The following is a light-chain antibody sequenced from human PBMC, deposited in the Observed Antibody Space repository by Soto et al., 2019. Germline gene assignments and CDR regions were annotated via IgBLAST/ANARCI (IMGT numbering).Light chain of an antibody. CDR3: SSYTSSSLYV. J-gene: IGLJ1*01. CDR1: SSDVGGYNS. V-gene: IGLV2-14*01. Sequence: QSVLTQPASVSGSPGQSITISCTGTSSDVGGYNSVSWYQQHPGKAPKLMIYEVSNRPSGVSNRFSGSKSGNTASLTISGLQAEDEADYYCSSYTSSSLYVFGAGTRSPS. CDR2: EVS.